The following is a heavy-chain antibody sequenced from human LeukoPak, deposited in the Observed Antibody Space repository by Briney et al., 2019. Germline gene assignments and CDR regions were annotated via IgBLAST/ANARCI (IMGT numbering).Heavy chain of an antibody. D-gene: IGHD3-3*01. CDR1: GGSISSYY. CDR3: ARHANYDFWSGFYTEQNNWFDP. V-gene: IGHV4-59*08. Sequence: SETLSLTCTVSGGSISSYYWSWIRQPPGKGLEWIGYIYYSGSTYYNPSLKSRVTISVDTSKNQFSLKLSSVTAADTAVYYCARHANYDFWSGFYTEQNNWFDPWGQGTLVTVSS. J-gene: IGHJ5*02. CDR2: IYYSGST.